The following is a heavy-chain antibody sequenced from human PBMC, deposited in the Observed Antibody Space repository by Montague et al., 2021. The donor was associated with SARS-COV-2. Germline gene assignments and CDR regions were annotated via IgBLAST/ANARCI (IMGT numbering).Heavy chain of an antibody. CDR3: ARCRLRNLCDY. Sequence: SETLSLTCTVAGDSISSSTYYWGWVRQPPGKGLEWIGNFFYNGATHYNPSLKSRVTISVDTSKNQFSLKLNSVTAADTAVYYCARCRLRNLCDYWGQGTLVTASA. CDR2: FFYNGAT. CDR1: GDSISSSTYY. V-gene: IGHV4-39*01. D-gene: IGHD4-17*01. J-gene: IGHJ4*02.